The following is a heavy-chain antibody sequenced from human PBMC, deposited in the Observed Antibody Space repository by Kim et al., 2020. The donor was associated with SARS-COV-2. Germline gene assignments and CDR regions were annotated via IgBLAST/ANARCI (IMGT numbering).Heavy chain of an antibody. CDR2: ISAYNGNT. CDR1: GYTFTSYG. D-gene: IGHD4-17*01. J-gene: IGHJ6*02. V-gene: IGHV1-18*01. Sequence: ASVKVSCKASGYTFTSYGISWVRQAPGQGLEWMGWISAYNGNTNYAQKLQGRVTMTTDTSTSTAYMELRSLRSDDTAVYYCARDVDYGDYEVYYYGMDVWGQGTTVTVSS. CDR3: ARDVDYGDYEVYYYGMDV.